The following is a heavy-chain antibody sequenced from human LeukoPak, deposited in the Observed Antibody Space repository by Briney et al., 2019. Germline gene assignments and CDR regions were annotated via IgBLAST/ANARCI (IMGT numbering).Heavy chain of an antibody. D-gene: IGHD5-12*01. J-gene: IGHJ4*02. V-gene: IGHV1-18*01. CDR2: ISAYNGNT. Sequence: VASVKVSCKASGYTFTSYGISWVRQAPGQGLEWMGWISAYNGNTNYAQKLQGRVTMTTDTPTSTAYMELRSLRSDDTAVYYCARDLAGYSGTFFDYWGQGTLVTVSS. CDR3: ARDLAGYSGTFFDY. CDR1: GYTFTSYG.